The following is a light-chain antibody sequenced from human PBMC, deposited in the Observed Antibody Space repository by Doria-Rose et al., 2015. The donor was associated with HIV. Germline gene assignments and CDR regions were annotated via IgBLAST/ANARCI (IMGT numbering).Light chain of an antibody. V-gene: IGKV1-5*03. J-gene: IGKJ2*02. CDR3: QQYNSYSPWT. CDR2: KAS. Sequence: DIRMTQSPSTLSASVGDSVTITCRARQSITRWLAWYQQKPGKAPKLLIYKASLLESGVPSRFSGSGSGTEFTLTISSLQPDDFATYYCQQYNSYSPWTFGPGTKLEIK. CDR1: QSITRW.